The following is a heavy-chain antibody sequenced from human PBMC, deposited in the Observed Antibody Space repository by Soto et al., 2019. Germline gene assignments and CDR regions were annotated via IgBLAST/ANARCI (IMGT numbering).Heavy chain of an antibody. CDR1: GGSISSSSYY. J-gene: IGHJ4*02. CDR2: VYYSGST. D-gene: IGHD1-26*01. CDR3: ARDKWELLTLYFDY. V-gene: IGHV4-39*01. Sequence: LSLTCTVSGGSISSSSYYWGWIRQPPGKGLEWIGSVYYSGSTYYNPSLKSRVTISVDTSKNQFSLKLSSVTAADTAVYYCARDKWELLTLYFDYWGQGTMVTVYS.